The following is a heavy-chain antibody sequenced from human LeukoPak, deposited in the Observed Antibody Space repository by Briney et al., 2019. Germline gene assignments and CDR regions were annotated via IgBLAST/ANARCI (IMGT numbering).Heavy chain of an antibody. J-gene: IGHJ4*02. CDR1: GYSFGNYW. Sequence: GESLKISCKGSGYSFGNYWIGWVRQMPGKGLEWMGTIHPGDSDTRYSPSFQGQVTISAEKSITTAYLQWSSLKASDTAMYYCARRGEGPIGGIGYWGQGTLVTVSS. D-gene: IGHD3-10*01. CDR2: IHPGDSDT. V-gene: IGHV5-51*01. CDR3: ARRGEGPIGGIGY.